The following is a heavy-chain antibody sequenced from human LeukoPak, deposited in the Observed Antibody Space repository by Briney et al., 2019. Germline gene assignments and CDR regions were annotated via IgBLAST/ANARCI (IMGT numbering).Heavy chain of an antibody. V-gene: IGHV1-2*02. Sequence: ASVKVSCEASGYTFTAHYVHWVRQAPGQGLEWMGWINANSGDTKYADRFQGRVTMTRDTSISTAYMELSRPTFDDTAVYYCGRGSYWFDPWGQGTLVTVSS. CDR1: GYTFTAHY. CDR2: INANSGDT. D-gene: IGHD3-16*01. CDR3: GRGSYWFDP. J-gene: IGHJ5*02.